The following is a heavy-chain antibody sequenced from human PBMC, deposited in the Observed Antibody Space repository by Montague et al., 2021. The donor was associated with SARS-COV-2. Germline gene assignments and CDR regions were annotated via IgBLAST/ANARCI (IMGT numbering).Heavy chain of an antibody. J-gene: IGHJ4*02. CDR1: GADVSRGNYY. D-gene: IGHD2-2*01. Sequence: SETLSLTCSVSGADVSRGNYYWSWIRQPPGRGLEWIGYVFYTGNTNYNPSLKSRVTISVDTSKSLFSLDLTSVTAADTAVYYCARITFCTKVSCLGLFYFDSWGQGALVTVSS. V-gene: IGHV4-61*03. CDR2: VFYTGNT. CDR3: ARITFCTKVSCLGLFYFDS.